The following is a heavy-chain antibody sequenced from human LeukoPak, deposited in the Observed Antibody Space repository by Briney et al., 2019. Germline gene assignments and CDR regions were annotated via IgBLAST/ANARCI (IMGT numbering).Heavy chain of an antibody. CDR2: IDPDGTTT. J-gene: IGHJ6*02. Sequence: RGSLRLPCAASGFTLSGYWMHWVRQAPGEGLVWVSRIDPDGTTTNYADSVKGRFTTSRDNAKNTLYLQMNSLRAEDTALYYCTRVQAGRAGLMDVWGRGTTVTVSS. D-gene: IGHD6-13*01. CDR1: GFTLSGYW. V-gene: IGHV3-74*01. CDR3: TRVQAGRAGLMDV.